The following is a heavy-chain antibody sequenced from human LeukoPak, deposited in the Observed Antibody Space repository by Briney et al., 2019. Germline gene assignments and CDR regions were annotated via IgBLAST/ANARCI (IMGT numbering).Heavy chain of an antibody. J-gene: IGHJ4*02. CDR3: ARSAYYAPFDY. D-gene: IGHD3-3*01. V-gene: IGHV1-69*04. CDR1: GGTFSSYA. Sequence: SVKVSCKASGGTFSSYAISWVRQAPGQGLEWMGRIIPILGIANYAQKFQGRVTITADKSASTAYMELSSLRSEDTAVYYCARSAYYAPFDYWGQGTLVTVSS. CDR2: IIPILGIA.